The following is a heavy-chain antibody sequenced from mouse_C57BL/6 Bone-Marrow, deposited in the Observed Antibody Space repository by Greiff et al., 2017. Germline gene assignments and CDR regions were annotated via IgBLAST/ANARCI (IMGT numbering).Heavy chain of an antibody. CDR1: GYTFTNYW. CDR2: IYPGGGYT. J-gene: IGHJ3*01. D-gene: IGHD1-1*01. CDR3: ARRRIYGSSLAY. Sequence: LQESGAELVRPGTSVKMSCKASGYTFTNYWIGWAKQRPGHGLEWIGDIYPGGGYTNYNEKFKGKATLTADKSSSTAYMQFSSLTSEDSAIYYCARRRIYGSSLAYWGQGTLVTVSA. V-gene: IGHV1-63*01.